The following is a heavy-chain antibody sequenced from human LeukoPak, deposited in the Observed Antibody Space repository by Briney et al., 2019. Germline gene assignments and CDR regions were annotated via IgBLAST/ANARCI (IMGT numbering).Heavy chain of an antibody. J-gene: IGHJ4*02. V-gene: IGHV1-8*03. CDR2: MNPNSGNT. CDR1: GYTFTSYD. Sequence: ASVKVSCKASGYTFTSYDINWVRQATGQGLEWMGWMNPNSGNTGYAQKFQGRVTITRNTSISTAYMELSSLRAEDTAVYYCARDRWGSAYDYWGQGTLVTVSS. D-gene: IGHD7-27*01. CDR3: ARDRWGSAYDY.